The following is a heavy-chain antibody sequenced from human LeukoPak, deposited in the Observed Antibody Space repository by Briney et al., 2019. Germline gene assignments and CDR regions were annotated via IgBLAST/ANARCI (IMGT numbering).Heavy chain of an antibody. Sequence: ASVKVSCKASGYTFTSYYMHWVRQAPGQGLEWMGIINPSGDSTNYAQKFQGRVTMTRDTSTSTVYMELSSLRSDDTAVYYCARAPTYYDILTGYHSKYYFDYWGQGTLVTVSS. J-gene: IGHJ4*02. CDR1: GYTFTSYY. CDR2: INPSGDST. CDR3: ARAPTYYDILTGYHSKYYFDY. D-gene: IGHD3-9*01. V-gene: IGHV1-46*01.